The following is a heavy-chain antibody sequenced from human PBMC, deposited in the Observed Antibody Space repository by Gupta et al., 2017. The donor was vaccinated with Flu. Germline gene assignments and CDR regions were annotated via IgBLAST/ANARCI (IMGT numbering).Heavy chain of an antibody. CDR1: YA. CDR2: ISGSGGST. V-gene: IGHV3-23*01. CDR3: AKPPEVLERRGLAFDI. J-gene: IGHJ3*02. Sequence: YAMSWVRQAPGKGLEWVSAISGSGGSTYYADSVKGRFTISRDNSKNTLYLQMNSLRAEDTAVYYCAKPPEVLERRGLAFDIWGQGTMVTVSS. D-gene: IGHD1-1*01.